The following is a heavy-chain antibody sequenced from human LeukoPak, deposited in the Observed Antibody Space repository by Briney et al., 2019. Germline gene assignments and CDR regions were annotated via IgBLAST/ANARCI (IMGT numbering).Heavy chain of an antibody. CDR3: ARDLRVDVYWWLFHDC. Sequence: VASVKVSCKASGGTFSSYAISWVRQAPGQGLEWVGRIIPIFGTANYAQKFQGRVTITTDESTSTAYMGLSSLRSEDTAVYYCARDLRVDVYWWLFHDCWGQGTLVTVSS. CDR2: IIPIFGTA. J-gene: IGHJ4*02. CDR1: GGTFSSYA. V-gene: IGHV1-69*05. D-gene: IGHD3-22*01.